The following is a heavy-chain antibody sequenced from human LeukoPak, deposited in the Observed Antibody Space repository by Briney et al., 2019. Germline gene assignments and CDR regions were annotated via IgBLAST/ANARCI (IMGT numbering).Heavy chain of an antibody. J-gene: IGHJ4*02. CDR1: GFTFNSYS. Sequence: GGSLRLSCAASGFTFNSYSMNWVRQAPGKGLEWVSSISSGSSYIFYADSVKGRFTISGDNAKNILYLEMSSLTAEDTAVYYCARDLFRVNDYWGQGTLVTVSS. V-gene: IGHV3-21*04. CDR3: ARDLFRVNDY. D-gene: IGHD2-21*01. CDR2: ISSGSSYI.